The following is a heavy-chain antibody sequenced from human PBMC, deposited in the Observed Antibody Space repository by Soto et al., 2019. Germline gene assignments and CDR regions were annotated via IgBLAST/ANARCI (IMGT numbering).Heavy chain of an antibody. CDR2: ISYDGSNK. V-gene: IGHV3-30-3*01. CDR3: ARGVGLYYYDDMDV. D-gene: IGHD2-2*01. J-gene: IGHJ6*02. CDR1: GFSFSSYA. Sequence: QVQLVESGGGVVQPGRSLRLSCAASGFSFSSYALHWVRQAPDKGLEWVAVISYDGSNKYYTDSVKGRFTISRDNSKNTLYLQMNSLRVEDTAVYFCARGVGLYYYDDMDVWGQGTTVTVSS.